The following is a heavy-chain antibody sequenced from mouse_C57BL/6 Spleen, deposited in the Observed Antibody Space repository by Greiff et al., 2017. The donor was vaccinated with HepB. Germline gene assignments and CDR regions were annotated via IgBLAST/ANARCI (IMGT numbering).Heavy chain of an antibody. J-gene: IGHJ3*01. CDR3: ARQGTNGGFAY. CDR1: GFTFSDYY. D-gene: IGHD4-1*01. V-gene: IGHV5-12*01. Sequence: DVQLVESGGGLVQPGGSLKLSCAASGFTFSDYYMYWVRQTPEKRLEWVAYISNGGGSTYYPDTVKGRFTISRDNAKNTLYLQMSRLKSEDTAMYYCARQGTNGGFAYWGQGTLVTVSA. CDR2: ISNGGGST.